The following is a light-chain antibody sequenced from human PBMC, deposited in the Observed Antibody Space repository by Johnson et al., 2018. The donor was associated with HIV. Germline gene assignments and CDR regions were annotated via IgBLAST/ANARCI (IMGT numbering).Light chain of an antibody. J-gene: IGLJ1*01. Sequence: QSVLTQPPSVSAAPGQKVTISCSGSSSNIGRNYVSWYQQLPGTAPKLLISENSKRPSGIPDRFSGSKSGTSATLGVSGLQTGDEADYYCGTWDSSLTTYVFGTGTKVTVL. V-gene: IGLV1-51*02. CDR1: SSNIGRNY. CDR3: GTWDSSLTTYV. CDR2: ENS.